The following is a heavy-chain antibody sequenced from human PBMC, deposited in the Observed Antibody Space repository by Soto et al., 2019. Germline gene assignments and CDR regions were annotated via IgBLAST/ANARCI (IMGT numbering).Heavy chain of an antibody. CDR2: ISAYNGNT. V-gene: IGHV1-18*01. Sequence: GASVKVSCKASGGTFNKFAFSWVRQAPGQGLEWMGWISAYNGNTNYAQKLQGRVTMTTDTSTSTAYMELRSLRSDDTAVYYCARDGSALGYYDSSGYYDYWGQGTLVTVSS. D-gene: IGHD3-22*01. CDR3: ARDGSALGYYDSSGYYDY. J-gene: IGHJ4*02. CDR1: GGTFNKFA.